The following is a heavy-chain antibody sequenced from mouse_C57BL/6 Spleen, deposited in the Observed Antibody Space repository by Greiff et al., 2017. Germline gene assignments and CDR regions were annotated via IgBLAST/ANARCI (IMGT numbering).Heavy chain of an antibody. V-gene: IGHV1-52*01. D-gene: IGHD3-2*02. CDR3: ARSGQLRLRFDY. CDR1: GYTFTSYW. J-gene: IGHJ2*01. Sequence: QVQLQQPGAELVRPGSSVKLSCKASGYTFTSYWMHWVKQRPIQGLEWIGNIDPSDSETHYNQKFKDKDTLTVDKSSSTAYMQLSSLTSEDSAVYYCARSGQLRLRFDYWGQGTTLTVSS. CDR2: IDPSDSET.